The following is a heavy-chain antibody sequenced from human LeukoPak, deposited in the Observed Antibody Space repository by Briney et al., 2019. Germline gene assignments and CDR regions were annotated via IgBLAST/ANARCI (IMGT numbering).Heavy chain of an antibody. CDR3: ASDYSPDY. CDR2: IKQDGSEK. J-gene: IGHJ4*02. CDR1: GFTFSSYW. Sequence: GGSLRLSCAASGFTFSSYWMSWVRKAPGKGLEWVTNIKQDGSEKYYVDSVKGRFTISRDNAKSSLYLQMNSLRAEDTAVYYCASDYSPDYWGQGTLVTVSS. D-gene: IGHD6-13*01. V-gene: IGHV3-7*01.